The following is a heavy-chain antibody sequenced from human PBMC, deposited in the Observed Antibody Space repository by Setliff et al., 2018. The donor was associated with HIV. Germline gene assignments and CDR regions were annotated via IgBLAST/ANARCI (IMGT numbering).Heavy chain of an antibody. CDR3: ARGFDSGWDRVDKFDP. CDR1: GYTFNDYH. V-gene: IGHV1-2*02. Sequence: ASVKVSCKASGYTFNDYHISWVRQAPGQGLEWMGWINPDSDATNYAQKFHGRVYMTRDTSVSTAYMELSSLKSDDTAVYYCARGFDSGWDRVDKFDPWGQGTLVTVAS. J-gene: IGHJ5*02. CDR2: INPDSDAT. D-gene: IGHD6-25*01.